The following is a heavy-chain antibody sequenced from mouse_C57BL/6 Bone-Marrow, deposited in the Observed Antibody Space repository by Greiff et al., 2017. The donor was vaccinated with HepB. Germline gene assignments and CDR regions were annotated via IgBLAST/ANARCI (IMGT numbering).Heavy chain of an antibody. CDR3: ARANWDPAWFAY. V-gene: IGHV3-6*01. CDR2: ISYDGSN. CDR1: GYSITSGYY. Sequence: DVKLQESGPGLVKPSQSLSLTCSVTGYSITSGYYWNWIRQFPGNKLEWMGYISYDGSNNYNPSLKNRISITRDTSKNQFFLKLNSVTTEDTATYYCARANWDPAWFAYWGQGTLVTVSA. J-gene: IGHJ3*01. D-gene: IGHD4-1*01.